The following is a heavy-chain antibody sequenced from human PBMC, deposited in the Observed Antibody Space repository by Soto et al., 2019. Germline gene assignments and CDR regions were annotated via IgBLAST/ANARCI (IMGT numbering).Heavy chain of an antibody. CDR1: GGSIDSSNFY. Sequence: QLQLQESGPGLVKPSETLSLTCSVSGGSIDSSNFYWAWVRQPPGEGLEWIGSTYYRANTYYNSSLQGPGTLTGGTSQNRFPLGVNPGTAADPGVYLCSRPGAWGPLCGWGPGTLVTVSA. J-gene: IGHJ4*02. CDR2: TYYRANT. D-gene: IGHD7-27*01. V-gene: IGHV4-39*01. CDR3: SRPGAWGPLCG.